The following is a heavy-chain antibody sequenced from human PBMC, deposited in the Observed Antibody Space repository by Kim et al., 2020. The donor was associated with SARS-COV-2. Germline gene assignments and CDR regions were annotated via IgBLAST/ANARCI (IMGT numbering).Heavy chain of an antibody. CDR1: GFTFSNYW. CDR3: ARDIHYYDSSGYYS. Sequence: GGSLRLSCAASGFTFSNYWMSWVRQAPGKGLEWVSNIKQDGSEKYYVDSVKGRFTISRDNAKNSLYLQMNSLRAEDTAVYYCARDIHYYDSSGYYSWGQGTLVTVSS. CDR2: IKQDGSEK. D-gene: IGHD3-22*01. V-gene: IGHV3-7*03. J-gene: IGHJ4*02.